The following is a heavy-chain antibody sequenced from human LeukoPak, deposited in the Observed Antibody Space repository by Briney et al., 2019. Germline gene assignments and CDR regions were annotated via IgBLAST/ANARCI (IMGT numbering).Heavy chain of an antibody. J-gene: IGHJ5*02. CDR1: GGSISSSSYY. D-gene: IGHD3-10*01. CDR3: ARHLWFGGTEFDP. CDR2: IYYSGST. Sequence: SETLSLTCTVSGGSISSSSYYWAWIRQPPGKGLEWIGSIYYSGSTYYNPSLKSRVTISIDTSDNQFSLKLTSVTAADTAVYYCARHLWFGGTEFDPWGQGTLVTVSS. V-gene: IGHV4-39*07.